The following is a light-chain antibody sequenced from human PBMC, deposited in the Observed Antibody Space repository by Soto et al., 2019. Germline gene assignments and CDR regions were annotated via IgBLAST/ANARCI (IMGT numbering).Light chain of an antibody. CDR3: QTWVTGIQV. CDR2: LNSDGSH. CDR1: SGHSSYA. J-gene: IGLJ2*01. Sequence: QLVLTQSPSASASLGASVKLTCTLSSGHSSYAIAWHQQRPEKGPRYLMKLNSDGSHSKGDGIPHRFSGSSSGAERYLTISSLQSEDEADYYCQTWVTGIQVFGGGTKLTVL. V-gene: IGLV4-69*01.